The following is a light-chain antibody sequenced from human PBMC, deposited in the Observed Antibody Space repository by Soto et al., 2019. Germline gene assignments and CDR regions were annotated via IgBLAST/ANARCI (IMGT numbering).Light chain of an antibody. J-gene: IGKJ1*01. CDR3: QKYGGSPPWT. Sequence: EIVLTQSPGTLSSSPGGRATLSCRASQTVTSNYLAWCQQKRGRAPRLLIFGASSRAIGIPDRFSGSGSGTEFTLSISRLEPEDFAVYYCQKYGGSPPWTFGRGTKVDIK. CDR2: GAS. CDR1: QTVTSNY. V-gene: IGKV3-20*01.